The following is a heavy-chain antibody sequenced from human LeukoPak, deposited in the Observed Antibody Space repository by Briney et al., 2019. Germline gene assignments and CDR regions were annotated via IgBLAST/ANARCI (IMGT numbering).Heavy chain of an antibody. V-gene: IGHV3-33*01. CDR1: GFMFSGYG. Sequence: GGSLRLSCAASGFMFSGYGMNWVRQAPGKGLEWLAVIWFDGSKEYYGDSVKGRFTISRDNSKNTLYLQMNSLRGEDTAVYYCAGGLDWYDYWGQGTLVTASS. CDR3: AGGLDWYDY. CDR2: IWFDGSKE. D-gene: IGHD3-9*01. J-gene: IGHJ4*02.